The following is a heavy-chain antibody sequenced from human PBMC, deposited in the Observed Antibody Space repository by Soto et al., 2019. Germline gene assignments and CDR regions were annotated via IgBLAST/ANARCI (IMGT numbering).Heavy chain of an antibody. CDR1: GGSISSSNC. D-gene: IGHD2-2*01. Sequence: SETLSLTCAVSGGSISSSNCRSRIRQPPGKGLEWIGEIYNSGRTNYKPCLKSRVTISVDQSKNQFSLKLSSVTDADTAVYYCARVGGLGYCSSTSCTYYYYGMDVWGQGTTVT. V-gene: IGHV4-4*02. CDR3: ARVGGLGYCSSTSCTYYYYGMDV. J-gene: IGHJ6*02. CDR2: IYNSGRT.